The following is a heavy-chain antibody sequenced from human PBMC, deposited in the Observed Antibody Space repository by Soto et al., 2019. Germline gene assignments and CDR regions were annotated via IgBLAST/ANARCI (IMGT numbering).Heavy chain of an antibody. V-gene: IGHV3-11*01. CDR2: ISSSGSTI. D-gene: IGHD3-22*01. CDR1: GFTFSDYY. CDR3: ASTRITMIVVVTGVDY. Sequence: RRLSCAASGFTFSDYYMSWIRQAPGKGLEWVSYISSSGSTIYYADSVKGRFTISRDNAKNSLYLQMNSLRAEDTAVYYCASTRITMIVVVTGVDYWGQGTLVTVSS. J-gene: IGHJ4*02.